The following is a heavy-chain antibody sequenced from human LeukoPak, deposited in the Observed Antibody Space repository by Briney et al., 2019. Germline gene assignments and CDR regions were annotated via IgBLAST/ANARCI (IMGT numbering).Heavy chain of an antibody. CDR1: GGTFSSYA. V-gene: IGHV1-69*06. J-gene: IGHJ4*02. D-gene: IGHD6-6*01. Sequence: SVKVSCKASGGTFSSYAISWVRQAPGQGLEWMGGIIPIFGTANYAQKFQGRVTITADKSTSTAYMELSSLRSEDTAVYYCASKEYSSSSGRDYFDYWGQGTLVTVSS. CDR2: IIPIFGTA. CDR3: ASKEYSSSSGRDYFDY.